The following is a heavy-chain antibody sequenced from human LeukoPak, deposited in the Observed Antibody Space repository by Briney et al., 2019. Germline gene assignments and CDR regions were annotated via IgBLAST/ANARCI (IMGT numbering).Heavy chain of an antibody. CDR3: APNVDTAMVPFVY. Sequence: SVNVSCKASGGTFTSYAISWVRQAPGQGLEWMGGIIPIFGTANYAQKFQDRVTLTTDGSTSTAYMELSSLRCEDTAVYYCAPNVDTAMVPFVYWGQGTLVTVSS. D-gene: IGHD5-18*01. CDR1: GGTFTSYA. V-gene: IGHV1-69*05. CDR2: IIPIFGTA. J-gene: IGHJ4*02.